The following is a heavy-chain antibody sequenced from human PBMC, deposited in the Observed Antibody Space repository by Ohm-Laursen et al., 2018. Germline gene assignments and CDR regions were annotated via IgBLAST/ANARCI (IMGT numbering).Heavy chain of an antibody. V-gene: IGHV3-7*01. CDR3: TKTISATSGDY. D-gene: IGHD1/OR15-1a*01. Sequence: SLRLSCAASGFTFSSYGMHWVRQAPGKGLEWVANIKPDGSEKYYVDSLKGRFTISRGNAKNSLYLQMNSLRAEDTAVYYCTKTISATSGDYWGQGTLVTVSS. CDR1: GFTFSSYG. CDR2: IKPDGSEK. J-gene: IGHJ4*02.